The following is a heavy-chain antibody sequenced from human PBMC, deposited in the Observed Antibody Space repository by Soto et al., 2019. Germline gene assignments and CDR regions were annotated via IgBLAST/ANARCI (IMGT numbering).Heavy chain of an antibody. V-gene: IGHV5-51*01. CDR1: GYSFTTYW. D-gene: IGHD3-22*01. CDR2: TYPGDSDI. Sequence: GESLKISCKGSGYSFTTYWIGWVRQMPGKGLEWMGVTYPGDSDIRFSPSFQGQVTISADMSLSTAYPQWSSLRVSDTAMYYCARQAYHYDTNSFGYWGQGTLVTVSS. CDR3: ARQAYHYDTNSFGY. J-gene: IGHJ4*02.